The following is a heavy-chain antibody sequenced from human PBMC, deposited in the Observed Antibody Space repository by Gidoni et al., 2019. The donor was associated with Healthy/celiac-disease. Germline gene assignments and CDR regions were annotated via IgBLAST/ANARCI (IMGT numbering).Heavy chain of an antibody. Sequence: EVQLVESGGGLVQPGGSLRISWAASGFTFSSYDMNWVRQATGKGLEWVSAIGTAGDTYYPCSVKGRFTISRENAKNSLYLQMNSLRAGDTAVYYCARGWFGELSNGMDVWGQGTTVTVSS. J-gene: IGHJ6*02. CDR3: ARGWFGELSNGMDV. CDR1: GFTFSSYD. V-gene: IGHV3-13*01. CDR2: IGTAGDT. D-gene: IGHD3-10*01.